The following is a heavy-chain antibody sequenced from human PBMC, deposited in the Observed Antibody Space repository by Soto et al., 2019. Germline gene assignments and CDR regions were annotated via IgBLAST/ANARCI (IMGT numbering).Heavy chain of an antibody. V-gene: IGHV4-39*01. J-gene: IGHJ4*02. CDR2: IYYSGST. Sequence: NPSETLSLTCTVTGDSINNRSYYWGWIRQPPGKGLEWIGSIYYSGSTYNNPSLKSRVSMSVDTSKNQFSLKLRSVTAADTALYYCARQRTPVVTQAYFDSWGQGSLVTVSS. CDR3: ARQRTPVVTQAYFDS. CDR1: GDSINNRSYY. D-gene: IGHD2-21*02.